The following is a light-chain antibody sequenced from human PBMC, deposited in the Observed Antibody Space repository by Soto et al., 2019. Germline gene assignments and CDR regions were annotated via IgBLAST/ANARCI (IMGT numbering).Light chain of an antibody. CDR1: QSISSW. V-gene: IGKV1-5*01. J-gene: IGKJ1*01. CDR3: QQYNSYSRT. Sequence: DIQMTQSQSSLSASVGDRVTITCRASQSISSWLAWYQQKPGKAPKLLIFDASSLESGVPSRFSGSGSGTEFTLTISSLQPDDFATYYCQQYNSYSRTFGQGTKVDI. CDR2: DAS.